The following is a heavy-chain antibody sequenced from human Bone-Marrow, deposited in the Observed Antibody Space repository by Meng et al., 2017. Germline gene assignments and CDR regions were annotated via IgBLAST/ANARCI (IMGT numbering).Heavy chain of an antibody. CDR3: ARESHHYDSWAGYSDY. D-gene: IGHD3-9*01. CDR2: ISSSSSYI. CDR1: GFTFSSYS. J-gene: IGHJ4*02. Sequence: GESLKISCAASGFTFSSYSMNWVRQAPGKGLEWVSYISSSSSYIYYADSVKGRFTISRDNAKNSMYLQMNSLRAEDTAVYSCARESHHYDSWAGYSDYWGQGTLVTVSS. V-gene: IGHV3-21*01.